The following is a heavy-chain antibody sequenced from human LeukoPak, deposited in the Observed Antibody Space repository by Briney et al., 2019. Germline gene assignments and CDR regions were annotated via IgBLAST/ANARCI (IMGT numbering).Heavy chain of an antibody. J-gene: IGHJ5*02. V-gene: IGHV3-48*03. CDR1: GFSFSSSR. CDR2: ISTGGNTE. Sequence: GGSLRLSSAASGFSFSSSRMNWVRQAPGKGPEWVSHISTGGNTEYYADSVRGRFTMSRDNAKNLVYLQMNSLRAEDTAVYYCARDTVNGPFVISLDLWGQGALVIVSS. CDR3: ARDTVNGPFVISLDL. D-gene: IGHD2-8*01.